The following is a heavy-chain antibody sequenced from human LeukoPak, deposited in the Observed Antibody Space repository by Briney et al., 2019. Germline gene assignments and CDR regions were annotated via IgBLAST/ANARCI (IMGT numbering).Heavy chain of an antibody. CDR3: ARGWVGELSDI. Sequence: GGSLRLSCAASGLTLYGYGMMWLRHARGKGLEGVTGINWRGDDSAHADSVKGRFTTSRDNAKKSLYLQMNNLRAEDTAFYYCARGWVGELSDIWGQGTLVTVSS. CDR1: GLTLYGYG. J-gene: IGHJ3*02. D-gene: IGHD3-10*01. CDR2: INWRGDDS. V-gene: IGHV3-20*04.